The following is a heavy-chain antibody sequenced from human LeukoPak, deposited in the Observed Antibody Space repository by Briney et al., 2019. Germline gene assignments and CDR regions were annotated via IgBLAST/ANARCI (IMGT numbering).Heavy chain of an antibody. D-gene: IGHD6-13*01. V-gene: IGHV4-34*01. J-gene: IGHJ6*02. Sequence: PSETLSLTCAVYGGSFSGYFWSWIRQPPGKGLEWIGEVNYNGSYYNPSLKSRVTISVDTSKNQFSLKLSSVTAADTAVYYCARLAGHSSREPYYYYYGMDVWGQGTTVTVSS. CDR2: VNYNGS. CDR3: ARLAGHSSREPYYYYYGMDV. CDR1: GGSFSGYF.